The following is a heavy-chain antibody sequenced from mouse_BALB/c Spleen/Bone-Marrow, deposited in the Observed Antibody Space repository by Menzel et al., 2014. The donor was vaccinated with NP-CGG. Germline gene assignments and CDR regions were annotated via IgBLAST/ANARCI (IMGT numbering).Heavy chain of an antibody. V-gene: IGHV14-3*02. Sequence: VQLQQSGAELVKPGASVKLSCTASGFNIKDTYMHWVKQRPEQGLEWIGRIDPANGNTKYDPKFQGKATITADTSSNTAYLQLSSLTSEDTAVYYCANYYYGRAWFAYWGQGTLVTVSA. CDR3: ANYYYGRAWFAY. CDR1: GFNIKDTY. J-gene: IGHJ3*01. D-gene: IGHD1-1*01. CDR2: IDPANGNT.